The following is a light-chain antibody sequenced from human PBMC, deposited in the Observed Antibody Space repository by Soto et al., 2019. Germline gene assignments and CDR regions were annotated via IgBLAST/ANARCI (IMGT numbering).Light chain of an antibody. Sequence: QSVLTQPASVSGSLGQSITISCTGTSSDVGGYNFVSWYQHHPGKAPKLMIYDVTNRPSGVSNRFSGSKSGNTASLTISGLQAEDEADYYCSSYTSSNTVVVIGGGTKLTVL. CDR1: SSDVGGYNF. J-gene: IGLJ2*01. V-gene: IGLV2-14*03. CDR2: DVT. CDR3: SSYTSSNTVVV.